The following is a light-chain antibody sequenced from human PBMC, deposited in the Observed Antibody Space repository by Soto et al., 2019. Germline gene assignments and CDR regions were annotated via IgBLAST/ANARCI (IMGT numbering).Light chain of an antibody. Sequence: QSVLTQPASVSGSPGQSITISCTGTSSDVGGYNYVSWYQQHPGKAPKLMIYEVSNQPSGVSNRFSGSKSGNTASLTISGLQAEDEADYYCSSYTSSITYVFGTGTKVTVL. J-gene: IGLJ1*01. CDR2: EVS. CDR1: SSDVGGYNY. V-gene: IGLV2-14*01. CDR3: SSYTSSITYV.